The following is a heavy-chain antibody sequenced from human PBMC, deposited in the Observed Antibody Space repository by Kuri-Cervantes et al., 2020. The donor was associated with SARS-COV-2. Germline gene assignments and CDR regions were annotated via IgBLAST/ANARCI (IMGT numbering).Heavy chain of an antibody. CDR3: ARALYDFWSGSPIHYYYYYYMDV. J-gene: IGHJ6*03. V-gene: IGHV4-38-2*02. Sequence: GSLRLSCTVSGYSISSGYYWGWIRQPPGKGLEWIGSIYHSGSTYYNPSLKSRVTISVDTSKNQFSLKLSSVTAADTAVYYCARALYDFWSGSPIHYYYYYYMDVWGKGTTVTVSS. CDR1: GYSISSGYY. CDR2: IYHSGST. D-gene: IGHD3-3*01.